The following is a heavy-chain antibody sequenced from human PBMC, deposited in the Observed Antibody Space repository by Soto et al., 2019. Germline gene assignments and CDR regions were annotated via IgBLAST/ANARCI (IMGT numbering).Heavy chain of an antibody. CDR2: ISGSGGVT. CDR3: AKNRQFRSYYESDGHYDN. J-gene: IGHJ4*02. D-gene: IGHD3-10*01. V-gene: IGHV3-23*01. CDR1: GFTFKTYD. Sequence: EVELLESGGGLVQPGGSLRLSCVASGFTFKTYDMRWIRQAPGKGLEWVSGISGSGGVTYYADSVKGRFTISRDNSKNTIYLQMNSLRAEDTAIYYCAKNRQFRSYYESDGHYDNWGQGTLVTVSS.